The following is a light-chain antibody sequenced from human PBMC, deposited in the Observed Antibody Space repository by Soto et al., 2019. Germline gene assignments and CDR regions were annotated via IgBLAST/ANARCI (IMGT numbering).Light chain of an antibody. Sequence: QSVLTQPASVSGSPGQSITISCSGTSSDVGTRNLVSWYQQHPGKAPKLMIYQNPNRPSGASNRFSASKSGNTASLTISGLQADDEDYYCCSSYAGSTSYVFGTGTKVTVL. V-gene: IGLV2-14*01. J-gene: IGLJ1*01. CDR2: QNP. CDR3: SSYAGSTSYV. CDR1: SSDVGTRNL.